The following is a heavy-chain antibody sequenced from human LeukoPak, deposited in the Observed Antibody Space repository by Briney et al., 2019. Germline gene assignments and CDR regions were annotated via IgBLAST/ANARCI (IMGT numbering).Heavy chain of an antibody. CDR3: AREMATTRTDFDY. Sequence: SVKVSCKASGGTFSSYAISWVRQAPGQGLEWMGRIIPIFGIANYAQKFQGRVTITADKSTSTAYMEPSSLISEDTAVDYGAREMATTRTDFDYWGQGTLVTVSS. V-gene: IGHV1-69*04. CDR1: GGTFSSYA. D-gene: IGHD5-24*01. CDR2: IIPIFGIA. J-gene: IGHJ4*02.